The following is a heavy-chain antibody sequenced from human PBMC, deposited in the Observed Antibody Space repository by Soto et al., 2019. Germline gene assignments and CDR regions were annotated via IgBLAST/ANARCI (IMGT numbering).Heavy chain of an antibody. J-gene: IGHJ6*01. D-gene: IGHD1-26*01. CDR3: ELGRLRYSGGNCSDYYGMDV. V-gene: IGHV3-48*03. Sequence: YVMDGVRKKKGKGLEWVSYISSSGSTICYADSVKGRFTISRDNAKNSLYLQMNSLRAEDTAVYYCELGRLRYSGGNCSDYYGMDVWVQGTTVP. CDR2: ISSSGSTI. CDR1: YV.